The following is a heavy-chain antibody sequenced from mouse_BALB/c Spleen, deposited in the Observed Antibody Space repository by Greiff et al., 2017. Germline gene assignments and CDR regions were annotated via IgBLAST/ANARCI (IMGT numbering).Heavy chain of an antibody. CDR1: GYTFSSYW. CDR3: ASRYGSSPYFDY. Sequence: VKLQESGAELMKPGASVKISCKATGYTFSSYWIEWVKQRPGHGLEWIGEILPGSGSTNYNEKFKGQATFTADTSSNTAYMQLSSLTSEDSAVYYCASRYGSSPYFDYWGQGTTRTVSA. D-gene: IGHD1-1*01. J-gene: IGHJ2*01. V-gene: IGHV1-9*01. CDR2: ILPGSGST.